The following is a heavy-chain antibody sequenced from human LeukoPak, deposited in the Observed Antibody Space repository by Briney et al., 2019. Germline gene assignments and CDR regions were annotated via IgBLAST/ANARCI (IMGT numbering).Heavy chain of an antibody. V-gene: IGHV1-69*05. D-gene: IGHD3-22*01. Sequence: SVKVSCKASGGTFSSYAISWVRQAPGQGLEWRGGIIPIFGTANYAQKFQGRVTITTDESTSTAYMELRSLRSDDTAVYYCARGAPDYYDSPDYWGQGTLVTVSS. CDR1: GGTFSSYA. CDR3: ARGAPDYYDSPDY. CDR2: IIPIFGTA. J-gene: IGHJ4*02.